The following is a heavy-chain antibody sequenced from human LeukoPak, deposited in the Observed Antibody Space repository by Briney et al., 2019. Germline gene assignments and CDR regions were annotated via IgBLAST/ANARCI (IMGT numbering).Heavy chain of an antibody. V-gene: IGHV3-23*01. CDR2: ISGSGGST. J-gene: IGHJ4*02. CDR3: AKGMYYYDSSGTFDY. CDR1: GFTFSSYA. Sequence: GGSLRLSCAASGFTFSSYAMSWVRQAPGKGLEWVSAISGSGGSTYYADSVKGRFTISRDNSKSTLYLQMNSLRAEDTAVYYCAKGMYYYDSSGTFDYWGQGTLVTVSS. D-gene: IGHD3-22*01.